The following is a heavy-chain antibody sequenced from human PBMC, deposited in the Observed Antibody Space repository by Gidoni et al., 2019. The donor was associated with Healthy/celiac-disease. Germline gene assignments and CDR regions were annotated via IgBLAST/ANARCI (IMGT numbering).Heavy chain of an antibody. CDR3: AKDRCGGDCSGDY. CDR2: ISYDGSNK. Sequence: QVQLVESGGGVVQPGRSLRLSCAASGFTFSSYGMHWVRQAPGKGLEWVAVISYDGSNKYYADSVNGRFTISRDNSKNTLYLQMNSLRAEDTAVYYCAKDRCGGDCSGDYWGQGTLVTVSS. CDR1: GFTFSSYG. D-gene: IGHD2-21*02. V-gene: IGHV3-30*18. J-gene: IGHJ4*02.